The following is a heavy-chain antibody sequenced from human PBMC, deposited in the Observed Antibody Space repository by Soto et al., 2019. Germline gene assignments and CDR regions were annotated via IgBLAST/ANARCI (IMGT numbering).Heavy chain of an antibody. D-gene: IGHD3-22*01. V-gene: IGHV3-33*01. CDR3: ARDKYYDSSGPFVY. J-gene: IGHJ4*02. CDR2: IWYDGSNK. Sequence: PGGSLRLSCAASGFTFSSYGMHWVRQAPGKGLEWVAVIWYDGSNKYYADSVKGRFTISRDNSKNTLYLQMNSLRAEDTAVYYCARDKYYDSSGPFVYWGQGTLVTVSS. CDR1: GFTFSSYG.